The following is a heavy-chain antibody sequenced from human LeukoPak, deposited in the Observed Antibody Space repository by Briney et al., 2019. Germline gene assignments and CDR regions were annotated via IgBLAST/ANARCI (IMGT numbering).Heavy chain of an antibody. CDR2: INPNSGDT. Sequence: ASVKVSCKASGYTFTDYYINWVRQAPGQGLEWIGWINPNSGDTNYAQKFQDRVTMTRDTSISTAYIELDFLRSDDTAVFYCARGDYYGSPKVVAAWGQGTLVTVSS. D-gene: IGHD3-10*01. CDR3: ARGDYYGSPKVVAA. J-gene: IGHJ5*02. CDR1: GYTFTDYY. V-gene: IGHV1-2*02.